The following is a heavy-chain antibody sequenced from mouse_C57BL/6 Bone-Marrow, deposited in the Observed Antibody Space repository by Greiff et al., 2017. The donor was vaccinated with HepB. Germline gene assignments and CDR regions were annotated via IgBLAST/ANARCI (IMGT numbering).Heavy chain of an antibody. J-gene: IGHJ4*01. V-gene: IGHV5-12*01. CDR2: ISNGGGST. CDR1: GFTFSDYY. CDR3: ARQALRGAMDY. Sequence: EVKLVESGGGLVQPGGSLKLSCAASGFTFSDYYMYWVRQTPEKRLEWVAYISNGGGSTYYPDTVKGRFTISRDNAKNTLYLQMSRLKSEDTAMYYCARQALRGAMDYWGRGTSVTVSS. D-gene: IGHD2-12*01.